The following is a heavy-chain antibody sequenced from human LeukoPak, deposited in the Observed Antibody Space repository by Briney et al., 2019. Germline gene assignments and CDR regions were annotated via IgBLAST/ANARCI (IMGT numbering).Heavy chain of an antibody. V-gene: IGHV1-2*02. D-gene: IGHD1-1*01. CDR1: GYTFTGYY. J-gene: IGHJ4*02. CDR3: ARGRSGDGCNDDYFDY. Sequence: ASVTVSCKASGYTFTGYYMHWVRQAPGQGLEWMGWINPNSGGTNYAQKFQGRVTMTRDTSISTAYMELSMLRSDDTAVYYCARGRSGDGCNDDYFDYWGQGTLVTVSS. CDR2: INPNSGGT.